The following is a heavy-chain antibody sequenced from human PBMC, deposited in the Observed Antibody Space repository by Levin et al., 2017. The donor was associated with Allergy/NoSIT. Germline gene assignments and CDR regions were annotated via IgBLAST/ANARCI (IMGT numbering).Heavy chain of an antibody. D-gene: IGHD6-19*01. CDR1: GGSISSSSYY. CDR3: ARQAVPGKGPSLDWFDP. J-gene: IGHJ5*02. CDR2: IYYSGST. Sequence: SETLSLTCTVSGGSISSSSYYWGWIRQPPGKGLEWIGSIYYSGSTYYNPSLKSRVTISVDTSKNQFSLKLSSVTAADTAVYYCARQAVPGKGPSLDWFDPWGQGTLVTVSS. V-gene: IGHV4-39*01.